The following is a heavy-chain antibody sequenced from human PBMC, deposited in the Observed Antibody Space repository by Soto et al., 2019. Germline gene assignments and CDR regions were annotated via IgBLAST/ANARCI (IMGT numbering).Heavy chain of an antibody. D-gene: IGHD2-8*01. Sequence: EVQLVESGGGLVQPGGSLRLSCEASGFTLRNYDMHWVRQGTGKGLEWVSGISAAGDPDYADSVEGRFTISRENAQNSFLLKMNSIRVGDTAVYYCARNGRDFYGLDVWGQGTTVIVSS. CDR3: ARNGRDFYGLDV. CDR2: ISAAGDP. J-gene: IGHJ6*02. V-gene: IGHV3-13*05. CDR1: GFTLRNYD.